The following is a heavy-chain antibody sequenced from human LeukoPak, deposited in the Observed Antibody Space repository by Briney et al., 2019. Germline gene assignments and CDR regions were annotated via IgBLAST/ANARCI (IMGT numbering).Heavy chain of an antibody. CDR2: IIPIFGTA. J-gene: IGHJ4*02. CDR1: GYTFTSYG. V-gene: IGHV1-69*05. CDR3: ARDPCGGATRLICYFDY. D-gene: IGHD1-26*01. Sequence: SVKVSCKASGYTFTSYGISWVRQAPGQGLEWMGGIIPIFGTANYAQKFQGRVTITRDTSASTAYMELSSPRSEDTAVYYCARDPCGGATRLICYFDYWGQGTLVTVSS.